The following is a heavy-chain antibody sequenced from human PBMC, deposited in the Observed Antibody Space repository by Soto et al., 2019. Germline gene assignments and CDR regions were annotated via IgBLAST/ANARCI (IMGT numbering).Heavy chain of an antibody. CDR1: GFTFSSYA. Sequence: EVQLLESGGGLVQPGGSLRLSCAASGFTFSSYAMSWVRQAPGKGLEWVSAISGSGSTTYYADSVKGRFTISRDNSKNTLYPQMNSLRAEDTAVYYCAKDRRDGYNYDHFDYWGQGTLVTVSS. D-gene: IGHD5-12*01. J-gene: IGHJ4*02. CDR3: AKDRRDGYNYDHFDY. V-gene: IGHV3-23*01. CDR2: ISGSGSTT.